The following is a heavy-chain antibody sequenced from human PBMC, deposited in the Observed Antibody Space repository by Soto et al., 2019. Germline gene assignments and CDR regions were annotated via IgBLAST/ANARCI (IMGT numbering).Heavy chain of an antibody. D-gene: IGHD6-13*01. J-gene: IGHJ4*02. CDR3: ARDSIAAAGTDY. V-gene: IGHV1-69*13. Sequence: SVKVSCKASGGTFSSYTIAWVRQAPGQGLEWMGEIIPLFGTTNYVEKFQGRLTITADASTSTAYMELSSLRSEDTAMYYCARDSIAAAGTDYWGQGXLVTVYS. CDR2: IIPLFGTT. CDR1: GGTFSSYT.